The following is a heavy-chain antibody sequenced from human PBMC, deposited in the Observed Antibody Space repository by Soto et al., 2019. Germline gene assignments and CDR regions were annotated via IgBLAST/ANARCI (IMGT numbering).Heavy chain of an antibody. Sequence: QVQLVQSGAEVKKPGSSVKVSCKASGGTFSSYAISWVRQAPGQGLEWMGGIIPISETTNYAQKFQGRVTITADESKSTAYTELSSLKSEDTAVYYCARSQGSSSSLDIYYYYYYGMDAWGQRTTVTGSS. CDR2: IIPISETT. J-gene: IGHJ6*02. CDR1: GGTFSSYA. D-gene: IGHD6-13*01. CDR3: ARSQGSSSSLDIYYYYYYGMDA. V-gene: IGHV1-69*01.